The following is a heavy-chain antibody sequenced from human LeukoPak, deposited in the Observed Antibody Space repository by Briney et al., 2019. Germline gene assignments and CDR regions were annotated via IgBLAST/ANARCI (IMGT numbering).Heavy chain of an antibody. CDR1: GFTFSSYA. Sequence: GGPLRLSCAASGFTFSSYAMSWVRQAPGKGLEWVSAISGSGGSTYYADSVKGRFTISRDNSKNTLYLQMNSLRAEDTAVYYCAKDYRAPRGFDYWGQGTLVTVSS. D-gene: IGHD3-16*02. J-gene: IGHJ4*02. CDR3: AKDYRAPRGFDY. V-gene: IGHV3-23*01. CDR2: ISGSGGST.